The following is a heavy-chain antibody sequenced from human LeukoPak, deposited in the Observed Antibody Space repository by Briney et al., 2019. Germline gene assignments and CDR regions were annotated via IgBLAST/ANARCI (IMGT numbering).Heavy chain of an antibody. CDR2: INHSGST. Sequence: SETLSLTCALYGGSFSGYYWSWIRQPPGKGLEWIGEINHSGSTNYNPSLKSRVTISVDTSKNQFSLKLSSVTAADTAVYYCARVIAARPHYYYYYYMDVWGKGTTATVSS. CDR1: GGSFSGYY. J-gene: IGHJ6*03. D-gene: IGHD6-6*01. CDR3: ARVIAARPHYYYYYYMDV. V-gene: IGHV4-34*01.